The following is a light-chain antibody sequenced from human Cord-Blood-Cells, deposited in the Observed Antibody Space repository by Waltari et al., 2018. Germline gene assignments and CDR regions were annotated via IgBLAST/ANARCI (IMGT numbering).Light chain of an antibody. J-gene: IGKJ3*01. CDR2: WAS. Sequence: DIVMTQSPDSLAVSLGERATINCKSSQSVLYSSNNKNYLAWYQQKPGQPPKLLIYWASTRESGVHDRFNGSASGTDFTLTISSLKAEDVAVYYCQHYYSTPFTFDPGTKVDIK. CDR3: QHYYSTPFT. V-gene: IGKV4-1*01. CDR1: QSVLYSSNNKNY.